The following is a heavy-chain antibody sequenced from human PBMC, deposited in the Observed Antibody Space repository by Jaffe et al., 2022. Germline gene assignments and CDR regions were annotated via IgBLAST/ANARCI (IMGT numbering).Heavy chain of an antibody. CDR2: INPSGGST. V-gene: IGHV1-46*03. D-gene: IGHD3-3*01. J-gene: IGHJ5*02. CDR3: ARATYYDFWSGYSENWFDP. CDR1: GYTFTSYY. Sequence: QVQLVQSGAEVKKPGASVKVSCKASGYTFTSYYMHWVRQAPGQGLEWMGIINPSGGSTSYAQKFQGRVTMTRDTSTSTVYMELSSLRSEDTAVYYCARATYYDFWSGYSENWFDPWGQGTLVTVSS.